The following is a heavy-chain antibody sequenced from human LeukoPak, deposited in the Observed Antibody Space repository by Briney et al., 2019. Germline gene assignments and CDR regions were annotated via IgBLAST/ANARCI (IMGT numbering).Heavy chain of an antibody. D-gene: IGHD1-1*01. Sequence: ASVKVSCKASGYTFTSYYIHWVRQAPGQGLEWMGMINPSGGSTSFAQKFQGRVTMTRDTSTSTVYMELSSLRSDDTAVYYCVRNVASGFDYWGQGTLVTVSS. CDR1: GYTFTSYY. CDR2: INPSGGST. V-gene: IGHV1-46*01. CDR3: VRNVASGFDY. J-gene: IGHJ4*02.